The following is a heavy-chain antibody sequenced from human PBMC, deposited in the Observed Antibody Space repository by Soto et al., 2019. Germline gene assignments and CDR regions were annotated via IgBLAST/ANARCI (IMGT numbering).Heavy chain of an antibody. CDR3: ARDSAAAGTDY. CDR2: IYYSGST. V-gene: IGHV4-30-4*01. D-gene: IGHD6-13*01. Sequence: ASETLSLTCTVSGDSIRSGNHYWSWIRQPPGKGLEWIGYIYYSGSTYYSPSLKSRVTISVDTSKNQFSLKLSSVTAADTAVYYCARDSAAAGTDYWGQGTLVTVSS. J-gene: IGHJ4*02. CDR1: GDSIRSGNHY.